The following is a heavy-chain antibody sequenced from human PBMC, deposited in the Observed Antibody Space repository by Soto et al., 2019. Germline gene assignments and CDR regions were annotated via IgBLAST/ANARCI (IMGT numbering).Heavy chain of an antibody. CDR2: IIPIFGTA. CDR3: ARDPTGYSSGWYRGDY. CDR1: GGTFSSYA. Sequence: GASVKVSCKASGGTFSSYAISWVRQAPGQGLERMGGIIPIFGTANYAQKFQGRVTITADKSTSTAYMELSSLRSEDTAVYYCARDPTGYSSGWYRGDYWGRGTLVTVSS. J-gene: IGHJ4*02. V-gene: IGHV1-69*06. D-gene: IGHD6-19*01.